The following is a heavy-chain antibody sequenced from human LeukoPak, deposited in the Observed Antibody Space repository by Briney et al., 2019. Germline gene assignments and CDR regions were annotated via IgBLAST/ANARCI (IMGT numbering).Heavy chain of an antibody. D-gene: IGHD2-2*01. V-gene: IGHV1-18*01. CDR1: GYTFTSYG. CDR2: ISAYYGNT. J-gene: IGHJ5*02. Sequence: ASVKVSCKASGYTFTSYGINWVRQAPGQALEWMGWISAYYGNTNYAQKLQGRVTMTTDTSTSTAYMELRSLRSDDTAVYYCARNTGYCSSTSCYDWFDPWGQGTLVTVSS. CDR3: ARNTGYCSSTSCYDWFDP.